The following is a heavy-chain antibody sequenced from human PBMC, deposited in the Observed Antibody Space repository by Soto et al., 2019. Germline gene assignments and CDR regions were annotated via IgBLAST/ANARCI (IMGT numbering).Heavy chain of an antibody. CDR2: IYYSGST. CDR3: ARWLTPGGDYYYYYGMDV. J-gene: IGHJ6*02. V-gene: IGHV4-31*03. Sequence: PSETLSLTCTVSGGSISSCGYYWSWIRQHPGKGLEWIGYIYYSGSTYYNPSLKSRVTISVDTSKNQFSLKLSSVTAADTAAYYCARWLTPGGDYYYYYGMDVWGQGTTVTVSS. CDR1: GGSISSCGYY. D-gene: IGHD5-12*01.